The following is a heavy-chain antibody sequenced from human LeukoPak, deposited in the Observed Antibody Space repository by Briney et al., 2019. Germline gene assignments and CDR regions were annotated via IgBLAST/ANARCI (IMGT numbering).Heavy chain of an antibody. CDR1: GGSISSYY. Sequence: SETLSLTCTVSGGSISSYYWSWIRQPPGKGLEWIGYIYYSGSTNYNPSLKSRVTISVDTSKNQFSLKLSSVTAADTAVYYCARQGELLGPYWYFDLWGRGTLVTVSS. D-gene: IGHD1-26*01. J-gene: IGHJ2*01. CDR2: IYYSGST. CDR3: ARQGELLGPYWYFDL. V-gene: IGHV4-59*01.